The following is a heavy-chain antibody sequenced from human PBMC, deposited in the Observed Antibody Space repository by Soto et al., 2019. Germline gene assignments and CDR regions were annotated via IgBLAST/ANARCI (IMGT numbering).Heavy chain of an antibody. D-gene: IGHD6-13*01. Sequence: QITLKESGPTLVKPTQTLTLTCTLSGFSLTTIGMGVGWIRQPPGKALEWLTLIYWNDDKRYSPSLRSRLTITKDISKNQVLLTLTNIDPVDTATYYCAKRRWQPASGTSDYFESWGQGTLVTVSS. V-gene: IGHV2-5*01. CDR2: IYWNDDK. J-gene: IGHJ4*02. CDR1: GFSLTTIGMG. CDR3: AKRRWQPASGTSDYFES.